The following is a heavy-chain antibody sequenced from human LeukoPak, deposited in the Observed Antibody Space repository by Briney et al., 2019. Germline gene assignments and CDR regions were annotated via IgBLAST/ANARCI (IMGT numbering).Heavy chain of an antibody. CDR3: ARGEKWFGLRIDY. CDR1: GGSISSGGYY. CDR2: IYYSGST. V-gene: IGHV4-31*03. J-gene: IGHJ4*02. D-gene: IGHD3-10*01. Sequence: PSETLSLTCTVSGGSISSGGYYWSWIRQHPGKGLEWIGYIYYSGSTYYNPSLKSRVTISVDTSKNQFSLKLSSATAADTAVYYCARGEKWFGLRIDYWGQGTLVTVSS.